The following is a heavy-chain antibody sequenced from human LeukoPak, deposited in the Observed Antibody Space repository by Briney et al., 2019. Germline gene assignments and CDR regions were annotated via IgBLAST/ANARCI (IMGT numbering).Heavy chain of an antibody. J-gene: IGHJ5*01. Sequence: GESLKISCKGSGYNFTSYWIGWVRQMPGKGLEWMGIIYPGDSDTRYSPSFQGQVTISADESISTAYLQWSSLEASDTAMYYCARTTSHSSGWFDSWGQGTLVTVSS. CDR3: ARTTSHSSGWFDS. CDR1: GYNFTSYW. D-gene: IGHD6-19*01. V-gene: IGHV5-51*01. CDR2: IYPGDSDT.